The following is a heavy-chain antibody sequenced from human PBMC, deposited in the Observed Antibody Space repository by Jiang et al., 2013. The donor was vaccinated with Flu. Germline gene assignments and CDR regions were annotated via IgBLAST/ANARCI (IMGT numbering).Heavy chain of an antibody. D-gene: IGHD5-24*01. J-gene: IGHJ3*02. V-gene: IGHV4-59*08. CDR3: ARPQEMATTIDAFDI. Sequence: TISVDTSKNQFSLKLSSVTAADTAVYYCARPQEMATTIDAFDIWGQGTMVTVSS.